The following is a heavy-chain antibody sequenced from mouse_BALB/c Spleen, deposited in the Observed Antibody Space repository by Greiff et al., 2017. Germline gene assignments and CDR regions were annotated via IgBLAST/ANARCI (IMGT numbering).Heavy chain of an antibody. V-gene: IGHV3-2*02. J-gene: IGHJ1*01. Sequence: EVKLVESGPGLVKPSQSLSLTCTVTGYSITSDYAWNWIRQFPGNKLEWMGYISYSGSTSYNPSLKSRISITRDTSKNQFFLQLNSVTTEDTATYYCADYERYFDVWGAGTTVTVSS. CDR1: GYSITSDYA. CDR2: ISYSGST. D-gene: IGHD2-4*01. CDR3: ADYERYFDV.